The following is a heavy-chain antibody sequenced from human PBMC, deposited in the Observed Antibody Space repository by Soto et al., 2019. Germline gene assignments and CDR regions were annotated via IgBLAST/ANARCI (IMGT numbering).Heavy chain of an antibody. CDR3: ARGGYSSGC. V-gene: IGHV4-61*01. CDR1: GGSVSSGSYY. CDR2: IYYSGST. D-gene: IGHD5-18*01. Sequence: QVQLQESGPGLVKPSETLSLTCTVSGGSVSSGSYYWSWIRQPPGKGLEWIGYIYYSGSTNYNPSLKSRVTISVDTSKNQFSLKLSSVTAADTAVYYCARGGYSSGCWGQGTLVTVSS. J-gene: IGHJ4*02.